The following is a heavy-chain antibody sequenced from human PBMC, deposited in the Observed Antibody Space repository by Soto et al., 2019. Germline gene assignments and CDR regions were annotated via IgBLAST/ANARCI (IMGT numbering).Heavy chain of an antibody. CDR2: VSASGLNT. Sequence: GGSLRLSCAASGFTFSTYAMAWVRQAPGKGLEWVSGVSASGLNTDYADPVKGRFYITKDTSKNQVVLTMTNMDPDDTAIYYCAHRADVNGNWKGGYFDSLGQGALVTVSS. J-gene: IGHJ4*02. V-gene: IGHV3-23*01. D-gene: IGHD1-1*01. CDR3: AHRADVNGNWKGGYFDS. CDR1: GFTFSTYA.